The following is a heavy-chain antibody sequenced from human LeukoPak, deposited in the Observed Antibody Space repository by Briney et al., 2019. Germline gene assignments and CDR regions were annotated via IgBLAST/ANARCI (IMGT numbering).Heavy chain of an antibody. J-gene: IGHJ5*02. CDR2: IFHTGST. Sequence: PSQTLSLTCVVSGDSISGGAFSWSRIRQPPGKGLEWIGYIFHTGSTFYNPSLKSRVTISVDNSKNQFSLRLTSVTAADTAVYYCARELWFANAPGSWLDPWGQGTLVTVSS. D-gene: IGHD3-10*01. CDR3: ARELWFANAPGSWLDP. CDR1: GDSISGGAFS. V-gene: IGHV4-30-2*01.